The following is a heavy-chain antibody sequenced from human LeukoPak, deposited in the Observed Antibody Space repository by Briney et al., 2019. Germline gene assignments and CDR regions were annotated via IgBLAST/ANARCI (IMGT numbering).Heavy chain of an antibody. Sequence: GGSLRLSCAASGFTFNTYGMHWVRQAPGKGLEWVALIWYDGTNKYYADSVKGRFTISRDNSKNTLYLQMNSLGTEDTAVYYCARGGGSGWYQDWLDPWGQGTLVTVSS. CDR3: ARGGGSGWYQDWLDP. D-gene: IGHD6-19*01. CDR2: IWYDGTNK. J-gene: IGHJ5*02. V-gene: IGHV3-33*01. CDR1: GFTFNTYG.